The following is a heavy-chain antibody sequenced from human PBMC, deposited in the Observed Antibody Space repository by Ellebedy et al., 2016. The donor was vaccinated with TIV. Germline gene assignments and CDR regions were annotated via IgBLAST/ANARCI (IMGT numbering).Heavy chain of an antibody. J-gene: IGHJ4*02. Sequence: GESLKISCAASGFTFSTYAMSWVRQAPGQGLEWLSGNSDGGTRTVYADSVKGRFTISRDNYKNTLFLQMMSLRCEDTAIYYCVKPIRDGTKRGYFDFWGQGTLVTVSS. CDR1: GFTFSTYA. D-gene: IGHD2-15*01. CDR2: NSDGGTRT. V-gene: IGHV3-23*01. CDR3: VKPIRDGTKRGYFDF.